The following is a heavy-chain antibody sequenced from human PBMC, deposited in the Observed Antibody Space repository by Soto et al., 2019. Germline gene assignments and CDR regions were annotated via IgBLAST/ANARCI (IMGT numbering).Heavy chain of an antibody. CDR2: ILSDGNNK. V-gene: IGHV3-30*18. J-gene: IGHJ5*02. D-gene: IGHD1-1*01. CDR1: GFSFSSYS. CDR3: AKGRGNYWLDP. Sequence: PGGSLRLSSAASGFSFSSYSMNWVRQAPGKGLEWVAVILSDGNNKFYADSVKGRFTISRDNSKNTLYLQMDSLRVEDTAVYYCAKGRGNYWLDPWGQGTLVTVSS.